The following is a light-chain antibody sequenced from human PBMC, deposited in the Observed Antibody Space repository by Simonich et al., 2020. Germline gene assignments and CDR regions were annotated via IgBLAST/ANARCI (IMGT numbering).Light chain of an antibody. CDR1: QSVLYSSNNKNY. CDR3: QQYYSTPLT. V-gene: IGKV4-1*01. CDR2: WES. J-gene: IGKJ1*01. Sequence: DIVMTQSPDSLAVSLGERATINCKSSQSVLYSSNNKNYLAWYQQKPEQPPKLLIYWESTRESGVPDRFSGSGSGTDFTLTISSLQAEDVAVYYCQQYYSTPLTFGQGTKVEIK.